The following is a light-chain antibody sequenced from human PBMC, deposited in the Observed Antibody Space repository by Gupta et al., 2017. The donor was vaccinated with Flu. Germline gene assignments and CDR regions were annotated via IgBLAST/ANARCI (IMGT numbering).Light chain of an antibody. Sequence: DIVLTQSPATLSLSPGERATLSCGASQSVSGSYLAWYQQKPGLAPSLLIYDASNRATGIPDRFSGSGSGTDFTLTISRLEPEDFAVYYCQQYGTSPTTFGQGTKVEIK. CDR3: QQYGTSPTT. V-gene: IGKV3D-20*01. CDR1: QSVSGSY. CDR2: DAS. J-gene: IGKJ1*01.